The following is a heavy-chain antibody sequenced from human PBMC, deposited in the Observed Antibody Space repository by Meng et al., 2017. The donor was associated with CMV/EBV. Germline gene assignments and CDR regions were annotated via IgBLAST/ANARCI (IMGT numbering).Heavy chain of an antibody. CDR3: ARLNLMTTVTTPGSYYYYGMDV. Sequence: GSLRLSCTVSGGSISSYYWSWIRQPPGKGLEWIGYIYYSGSTNYNPSLKSRGTISVDTSKNQFSLKLSSVTAADTAVYYCARLNLMTTVTTPGSYYYYGMDVWGQGTTVTVSS. CDR2: IYYSGST. J-gene: IGHJ6*02. CDR1: GGSISSYY. D-gene: IGHD4-11*01. V-gene: IGHV4-59*01.